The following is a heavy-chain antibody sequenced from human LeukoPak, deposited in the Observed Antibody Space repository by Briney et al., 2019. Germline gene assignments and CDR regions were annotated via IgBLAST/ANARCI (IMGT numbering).Heavy chain of an antibody. V-gene: IGHV4-59*01. Sequence: SETLSLTCSVSGGSISSYYWNWIRQPPGKALEWIGYIYHSGSTNYNPSLKSRVTISVDTSKKQLSLRLSSVTAADTAVYYRAREQPPLGYFDYWGQGTLVTISS. CDR3: AREQPPLGYFDY. D-gene: IGHD5-18*01. J-gene: IGHJ4*02. CDR1: GGSISSYY. CDR2: IYHSGST.